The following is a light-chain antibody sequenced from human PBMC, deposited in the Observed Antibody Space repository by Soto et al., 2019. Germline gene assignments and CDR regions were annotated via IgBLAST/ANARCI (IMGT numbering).Light chain of an antibody. CDR2: EVS. CDR1: SSDVGSYNL. Sequence: QRVLTQPASGSGLPRHALPISCTETSSDVGSYNLVSWYQQHPGKAPKLMIYEVSKRPSGVSNRFSGSKSGNTTSLTISGLQAEDEADYYCCSYAGSSTFLYVFGTGTKATVL. CDR3: CSYAGSSTFLYV. J-gene: IGLJ1*01. V-gene: IGLV2-23*02.